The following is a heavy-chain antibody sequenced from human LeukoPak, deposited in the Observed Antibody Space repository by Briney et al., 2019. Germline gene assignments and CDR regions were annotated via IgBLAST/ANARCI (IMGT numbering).Heavy chain of an antibody. Sequence: SETLSLTCTVSGASLSSYYWTWIRQPPGKRLEWIGYIFYSGSTKYSPSLKSRITISMDTSKKQFSLKLSSVTAADTAVYYCARIVVPAAIQYYYYYMDVWGKGTTVTVSS. J-gene: IGHJ6*03. CDR2: IFYSGST. CDR1: GASLSSYY. CDR3: ARIVVPAAIQYYYYYMDV. V-gene: IGHV4-59*08. D-gene: IGHD2-2*02.